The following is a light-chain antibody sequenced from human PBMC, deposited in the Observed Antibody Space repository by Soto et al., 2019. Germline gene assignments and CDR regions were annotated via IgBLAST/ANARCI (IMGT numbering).Light chain of an antibody. Sequence: EVVLTQSPVPLSLSPGERATLSCRASQSIRGLLAWYQQKPGQAPSLLIYAAYNMATGIPPRFSGSGSGTDFTLTISSLEPEDSAVYYCQQRHMWPITFGQGTRLEIK. J-gene: IGKJ5*01. CDR3: QQRHMWPIT. V-gene: IGKV3-11*01. CDR2: AAY. CDR1: QSIRGL.